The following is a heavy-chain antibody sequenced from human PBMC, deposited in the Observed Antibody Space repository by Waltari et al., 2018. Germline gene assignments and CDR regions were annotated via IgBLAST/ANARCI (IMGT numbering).Heavy chain of an antibody. V-gene: IGHV1-2*02. Sequence: QVQLMQSGAEVKKPGASVKVSCKASGYTFTGYYIHWVRQAPGQGLEWMGWISPNSGDTNYAQKFQGRVTMTRDTSTTTAYMELSRLTSDDTAVFYCARGDFRLSYYYMDVWGKGTTVTVSS. CDR2: ISPNSGDT. D-gene: IGHD3-3*01. J-gene: IGHJ6*03. CDR1: GYTFTGYY. CDR3: ARGDFRLSYYYMDV.